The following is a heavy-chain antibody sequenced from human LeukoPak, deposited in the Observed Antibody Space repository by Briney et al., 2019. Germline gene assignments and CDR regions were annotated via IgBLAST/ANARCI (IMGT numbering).Heavy chain of an antibody. V-gene: IGHV1-18*01. Sequence: ASVKVSCKASGYTFASYGISWVRQAPGQGLEWMGWISAYNGNTNYAQKLQGRVTMTTDTSTSTAYMELRSLRSDDTAVYYCARQPGDYYYYYMDVWGKGTTVTVSS. CDR1: GYTFASYG. CDR3: ARQPGDYYYYYMDV. CDR2: ISAYNGNT. D-gene: IGHD2-8*02. J-gene: IGHJ6*03.